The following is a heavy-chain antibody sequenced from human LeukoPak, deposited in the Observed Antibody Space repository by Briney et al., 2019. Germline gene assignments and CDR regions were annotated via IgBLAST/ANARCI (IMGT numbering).Heavy chain of an antibody. D-gene: IGHD3-22*01. CDR3: ARAPSEIGGYYPEYFRH. CDR1: GFTFSTYW. Sequence: GSLRLSCAASGFTFSTYWMHWVRQAPGKGLVWVSRIKSDEGTNYADSVKGRFTISRDNAKKTVSLQMNSLRPEDTGVYYCARAPSEIGGYYPEYFRHWGQGTLVTVSS. CDR2: IKSDEGT. J-gene: IGHJ1*01. V-gene: IGHV3-74*01.